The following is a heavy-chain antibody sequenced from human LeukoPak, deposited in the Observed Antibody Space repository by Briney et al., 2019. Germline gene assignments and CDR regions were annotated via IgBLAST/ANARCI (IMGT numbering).Heavy chain of an antibody. CDR1: GFTFSSYG. CDR3: AKDRGYSYGYPYFDY. V-gene: IGHV3-30*18. Sequence: GGSLRLSCAASGFTFSSYGMHWVRQAPGKGLEWVAVISKDGRNKYEADSVKGRFTISRDNSINTLFLQMNSLRAEDTAVYYCAKDRGYSYGYPYFDYWGQGTLVTVSS. CDR2: ISKDGRNK. J-gene: IGHJ4*02. D-gene: IGHD5-18*01.